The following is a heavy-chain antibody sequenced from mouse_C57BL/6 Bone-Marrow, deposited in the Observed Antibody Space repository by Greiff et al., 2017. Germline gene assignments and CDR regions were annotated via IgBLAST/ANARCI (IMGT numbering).Heavy chain of an antibody. CDR2: IDPSDSYT. J-gene: IGHJ2*01. Sequence: QVQLKQPGAELVMPGASVKLSCKASGYTFTSYWMHWVKQRPGQGLEWIGEIDPSDSYTNYNQKFKGKSTLTVDKSSSTAYMQLSSLTSEDSAAYYCARELRPRYLDYWGQGTTLTVSS. D-gene: IGHD3-2*02. CDR1: GYTFTSYW. V-gene: IGHV1-69*01. CDR3: ARELRPRYLDY.